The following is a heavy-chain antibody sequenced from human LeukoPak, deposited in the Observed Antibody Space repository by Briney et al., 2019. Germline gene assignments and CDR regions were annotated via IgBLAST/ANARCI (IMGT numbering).Heavy chain of an antibody. CDR1: GGTFSSYA. CDR3: ARGRTLEDPLDYFDY. Sequence: ASVKVSCKASGGTFSSYAISWVRQAPGQGLEWMGGIIPIFGTANYAQKFQGRVTITADESTSTAYMELSSLRSEDTAVYYCARGRTLEDPLDYFDYWGQGTLVTVSS. V-gene: IGHV1-69*13. CDR2: IIPIFGTA. D-gene: IGHD1-1*01. J-gene: IGHJ4*02.